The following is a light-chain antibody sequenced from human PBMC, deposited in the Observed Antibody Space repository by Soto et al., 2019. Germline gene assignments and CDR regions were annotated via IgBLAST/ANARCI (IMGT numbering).Light chain of an antibody. CDR2: DXS. V-gene: IGKV1-33*01. J-gene: IGKJ5*01. CDR1: QDISGY. Sequence: DIQMTQSPSSLPASVGDRVTVPXQARQDISGYFNWYQQQRGXAPKXXXADXSNLETGGPSRLSGSGSATDFTFTISSLQPEDFANYYCQQLKSDPSTFGQGTRLEIK. CDR3: QQLKSDPST.